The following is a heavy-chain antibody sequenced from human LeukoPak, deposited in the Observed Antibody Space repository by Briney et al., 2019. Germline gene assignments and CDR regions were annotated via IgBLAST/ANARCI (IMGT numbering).Heavy chain of an antibody. CDR2: IYYSGNT. J-gene: IGHJ4*02. Sequence: SETLSLTCTVSGVSITAYYWSWIRQPPGKGLEWIGFIYYSGNTNYNPSLKSRVTISVDTSKNQFSLRLSSVTAADTAVYYCARSYTSWSFDYWGQGTLVSVSS. D-gene: IGHD2-2*02. CDR3: ARSYTSWSFDY. CDR1: GVSITAYY. V-gene: IGHV4-59*01.